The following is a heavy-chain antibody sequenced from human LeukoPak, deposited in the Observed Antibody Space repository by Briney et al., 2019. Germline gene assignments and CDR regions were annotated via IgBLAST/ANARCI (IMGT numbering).Heavy chain of an antibody. D-gene: IGHD6-13*01. V-gene: IGHV4-31*03. CDR3: ARDKAAAGIQGYFDL. CDR2: IYYSGST. CDR1: GGSISSGGYY. Sequence: PSQTLSLTCTVSGGSISSGGYYWSWIRQHPGKGLEWIGYIYYSGSTYYNPSLKSRVTISVDTSKNQSSLKLSSVTAADTAVYYCARDKAAAGIQGYFDLWGRGTLVTVSS. J-gene: IGHJ2*01.